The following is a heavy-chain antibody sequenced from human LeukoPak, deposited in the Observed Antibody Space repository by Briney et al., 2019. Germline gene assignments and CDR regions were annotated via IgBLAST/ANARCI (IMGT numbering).Heavy chain of an antibody. CDR2: ISGSGGST. J-gene: IGHJ4*02. Sequence: GGSLRLSCAASGFTFSSYAMSWVRQAPGKGLEWVSAISGSGGSTYYADSVKGRFTISRDNSKNTLFLQMNSLRADDTALYYCARRDSTSWSNFDYWGQGTLVTVSS. CDR3: ARRDSTSWSNFDY. D-gene: IGHD6-13*01. V-gene: IGHV3-23*01. CDR1: GFTFSSYA.